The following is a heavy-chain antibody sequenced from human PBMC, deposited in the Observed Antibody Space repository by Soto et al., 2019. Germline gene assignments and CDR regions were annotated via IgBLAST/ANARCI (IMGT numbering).Heavy chain of an antibody. CDR3: VKQMTTWTDSFFDF. J-gene: IGHJ4*02. Sequence: GGSLRLSCAASGFTFSSYAMSWVRQAPGKGLEWVSAISGSGGSTYYADSVKGRFTISRDNSKNTLYLQMNSLRAGDTAVYFCVKQMTTWTDSFFDFWGQGSQVTVSS. CDR2: ISGSGGST. CDR1: GFTFSSYA. D-gene: IGHD4-17*01. V-gene: IGHV3-23*01.